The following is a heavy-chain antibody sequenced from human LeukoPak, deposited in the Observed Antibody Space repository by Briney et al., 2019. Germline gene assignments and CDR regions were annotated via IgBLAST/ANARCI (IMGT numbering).Heavy chain of an antibody. CDR2: ISYDGSNK. V-gene: IGHV3-30*18. Sequence: GGSLRLSCAASGFTFSRYGMHWVRQAPGKGVGWVAVISYDGSNKYYADSVKGRFTTSRDKSNNTLYQQMNSLRAEDTAVYYCAKDRPSYSSGLMFDYWGQGTLVTVSS. CDR1: GFTFSRYG. D-gene: IGHD6-19*01. CDR3: AKDRPSYSSGLMFDY. J-gene: IGHJ4*02.